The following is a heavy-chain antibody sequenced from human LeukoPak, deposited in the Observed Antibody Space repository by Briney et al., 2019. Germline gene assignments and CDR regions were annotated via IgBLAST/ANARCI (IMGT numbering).Heavy chain of an antibody. V-gene: IGHV3-48*04. Sequence: GGSLRLSCAASGFTLSGYFMNWLRQAPGKGLEWVSCIGNNGVAMYYADSVKGRFTISRDNAKNSLYLQMSSLRAEDTAVYFCARLRNVVNVHWGFFDTWGQGAMVTVSS. CDR1: GFTLSGYF. D-gene: IGHD4-23*01. CDR3: ARLRNVVNVHWGFFDT. J-gene: IGHJ4*02. CDR2: IGNNGVAM.